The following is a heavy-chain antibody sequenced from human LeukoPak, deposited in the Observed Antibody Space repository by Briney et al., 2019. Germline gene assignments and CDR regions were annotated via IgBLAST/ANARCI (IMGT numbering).Heavy chain of an antibody. J-gene: IGHJ4*02. CDR2: ISAFHGNT. Sequence: ASVKVSCKASGGTFSSYAISWVRQAPGQGLEWMGWISAFHGNTDYAQKFQGRVTMTTDTSTSTAYMELRSLRSDDTAVYYCARVPAIYYYDSSGYYEDYWGQGTLVTVSS. CDR3: ARVPAIYYYDSSGYYEDY. V-gene: IGHV1-18*01. CDR1: GGTFSSYA. D-gene: IGHD3-22*01.